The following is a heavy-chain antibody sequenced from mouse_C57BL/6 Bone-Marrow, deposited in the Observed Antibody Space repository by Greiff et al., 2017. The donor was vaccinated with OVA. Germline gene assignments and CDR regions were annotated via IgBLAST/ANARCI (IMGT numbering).Heavy chain of an antibody. D-gene: IGHD1-1*01. Sequence: VQLQQSGAELVRPGASVTLSCKASGYTFTDYEMHWVKQTPVHGLEWIGAIDPETGGTAYNQKFKGKAILTADKSSSTAYMALRSLTSEDSAVYYCTRSALYYYGSSFVYFGYWGQGTTLTVSS. CDR2: IDPETGGT. CDR1: GYTFTDYE. V-gene: IGHV1-15*01. CDR3: TRSALYYYGSSFVYFGY. J-gene: IGHJ2*01.